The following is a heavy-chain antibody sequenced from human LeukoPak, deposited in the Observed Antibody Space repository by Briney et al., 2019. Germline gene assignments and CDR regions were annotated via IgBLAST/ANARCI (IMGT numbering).Heavy chain of an antibody. D-gene: IGHD1-26*01. V-gene: IGHV4-39*07. J-gene: IGHJ4*02. CDR2: IYYSGST. CDR3: ARDRNKGATTRFDY. Sequence: PSETLSLTCTVSGGSISSSSYYWGWIRQPPGKGLEWIGNIYYSGSTYYNPSLKSRVTISVDRSKNQFSLKLSSVTAADTAVYYCARDRNKGATTRFDYWGQGTLVTVSS. CDR1: GGSISSSSYY.